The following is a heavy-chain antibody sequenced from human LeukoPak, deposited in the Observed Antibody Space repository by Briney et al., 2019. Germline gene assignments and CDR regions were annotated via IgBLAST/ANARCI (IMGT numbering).Heavy chain of an antibody. J-gene: IGHJ6*02. CDR1: GGSFSGYY. CDR3: ARSRIVVVPAANYYYYYGMDV. D-gene: IGHD2-2*01. CDR2: INHSGST. V-gene: IGHV4-34*01. Sequence: SETLSLTCAVYGGSFSGYYWSWIRQPPGKGLEWIGEINHSGSTNYNPSLKSRVTISVDTSKNQSSLKLSSVTAADTAVYYCARSRIVVVPAANYYYYYGMDVWGQGTTVTVSS.